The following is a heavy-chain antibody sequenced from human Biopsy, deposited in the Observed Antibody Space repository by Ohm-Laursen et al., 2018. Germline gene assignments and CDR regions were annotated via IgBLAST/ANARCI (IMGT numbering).Heavy chain of an antibody. CDR1: GVTLSGYG. CDR2: ISASSSYI. V-gene: IGHV3-21*06. J-gene: IGHJ5*01. CDR3: ATELLPPGVGGPWLDS. Sequence: GSLRLSCAASGVTLSGYGMNWVRQAPGKGLEWVLSISASSSYIYYADSVKGRFTVSRDNTKNTLYLQMNSLRAVDTAIYFCATELLPPGVGGPWLDSWGQGTPVTVSS. D-gene: IGHD3-10*01.